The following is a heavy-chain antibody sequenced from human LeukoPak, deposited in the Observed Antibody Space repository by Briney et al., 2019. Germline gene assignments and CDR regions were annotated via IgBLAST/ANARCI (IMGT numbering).Heavy chain of an antibody. D-gene: IGHD5-24*01. Sequence: GGSLRLSCAASGFTFSSYWMSWVRQAPGKGLEWVSAISGSGGGTYYADSVKGRFTISRDNSKNTLYLQMNSLRAEDTAVYYCAKDRGGSYFDYWGQGTLVTVSS. J-gene: IGHJ4*02. CDR3: AKDRGGSYFDY. CDR2: ISGSGGGT. V-gene: IGHV3-23*01. CDR1: GFTFSSYW.